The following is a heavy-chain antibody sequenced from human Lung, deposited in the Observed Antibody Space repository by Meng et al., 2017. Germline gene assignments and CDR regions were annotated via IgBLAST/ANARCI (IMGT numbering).Heavy chain of an antibody. CDR1: GFSFTDAW. D-gene: IGHD6-13*01. CDR2: IKSNSDGGTT. V-gene: IGHV3-15*01. Sequence: VRLGESWVCLGKPGGALRLSGVASGFSFTDAWMSWVRQAPGKGLEWVGRIKSNSDGGTTDYAAPMKGRFTISRDDSKNTLYLQMNSLITEDTAVYFCATGAAAADHWGQGTLVTVSS. J-gene: IGHJ4*02. CDR3: ATGAAAADH.